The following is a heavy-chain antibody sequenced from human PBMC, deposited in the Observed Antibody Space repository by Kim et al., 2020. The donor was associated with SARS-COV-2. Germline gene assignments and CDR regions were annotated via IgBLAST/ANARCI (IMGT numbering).Heavy chain of an antibody. D-gene: IGHD6-6*01. V-gene: IGHV1-8*01. CDR3: ARARSVKYSSSLGY. Sequence: AQKLQGRVTMTRNTSISTAYMELSSLRSEDTAVYYCARARSVKYSSSLGYWGQGTLVTVSS. J-gene: IGHJ4*02.